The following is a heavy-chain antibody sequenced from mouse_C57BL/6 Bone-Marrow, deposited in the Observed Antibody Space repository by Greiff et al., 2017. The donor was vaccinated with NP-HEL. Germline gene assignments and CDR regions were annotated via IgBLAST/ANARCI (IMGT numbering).Heavy chain of an antibody. D-gene: IGHD3-2*02. CDR1: GFTFTDYY. CDR3: AGSRDELRLWFAY. Sequence: VQLQQSGPVLVKPGPSVKISCKASGFTFTDYYMHWVKQSHGKSLEWIGLVYPYNGGTSYNQKFKGKATLTVDTSSSTAYMELNNLTSEDSAVYYCAGSRDELRLWFAYWGQGTLVTVSA. V-gene: IGHV1-36*01. J-gene: IGHJ3*01. CDR2: VYPYNGGT.